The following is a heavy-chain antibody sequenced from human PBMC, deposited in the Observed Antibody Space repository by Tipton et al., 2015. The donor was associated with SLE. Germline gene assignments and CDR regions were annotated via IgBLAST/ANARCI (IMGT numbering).Heavy chain of an antibody. D-gene: IGHD3-3*01. CDR1: GYSISSGYY. Sequence: LRLSCTVSGYSISSGYYWGWIRQPPGKGLEWIGSIYHSGSTYYNPSLKSRVTISVDASKNQFSLKLSSVTAADTAVYYCARVQLSITIFGVPRGYFDYWGQGTLVTVSS. J-gene: IGHJ4*02. CDR2: IYHSGST. CDR3: ARVQLSITIFGVPRGYFDY. V-gene: IGHV4-38-2*02.